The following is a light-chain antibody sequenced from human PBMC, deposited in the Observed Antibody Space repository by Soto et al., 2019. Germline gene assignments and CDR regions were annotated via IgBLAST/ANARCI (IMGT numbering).Light chain of an antibody. J-gene: IGLJ1*01. V-gene: IGLV2-14*01. CDR3: SSYTSSSTLLYV. CDR2: DVS. Sequence: QSALTQPASVSGSPGQSITISCTGTSSDVGGYNYVSWYQQHPGKAPKLMIYDVSNRPSGVSNRFSGSKSGNTASLTISGLQAEDEDDYYYSSYTSSSTLLYVFGTGTKVTVL. CDR1: SSDVGGYNY.